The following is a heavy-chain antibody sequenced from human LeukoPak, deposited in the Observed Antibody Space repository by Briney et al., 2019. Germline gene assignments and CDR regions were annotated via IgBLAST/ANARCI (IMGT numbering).Heavy chain of an antibody. CDR2: ISPSGGGP. Sequence: GASVKVSCKASGYTYTSYFIHWVRQAPGQGLEWMGIISPSGGGPSYGQVFQGRVTMTSDTSTSTVYMEVSSLRSEDTAVYYCAGATWKDYSGSGSSHRGLDVWGQGTTVTVSS. CDR1: GYTYTSYF. CDR3: AGATWKDYSGSGSSHRGLDV. D-gene: IGHD3-10*01. V-gene: IGHV1-46*01. J-gene: IGHJ6*02.